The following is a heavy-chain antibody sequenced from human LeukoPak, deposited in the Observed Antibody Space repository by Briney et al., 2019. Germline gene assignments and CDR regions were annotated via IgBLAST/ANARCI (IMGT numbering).Heavy chain of an antibody. V-gene: IGHV4-59*01. Sequence: PSETLSLTCTVYGGSISSYYWSWIRQPPGKGLEWIGYIYYSGSTNYNPSLKSRVTISVDTSKNQFSLKLSSVTAADTAVYYCARGITPPDYWGQGNLVTVSS. J-gene: IGHJ4*02. CDR3: ARGITPPDY. CDR1: GGSISSYY. CDR2: IYYSGST.